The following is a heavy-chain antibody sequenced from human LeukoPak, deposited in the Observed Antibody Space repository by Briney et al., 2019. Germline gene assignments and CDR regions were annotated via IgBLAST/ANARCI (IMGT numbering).Heavy chain of an antibody. J-gene: IGHJ4*02. D-gene: IGHD1-26*01. CDR2: INPNSGGT. V-gene: IGHV1-2*02. Sequence: ASVKVSCKASGYTFTGYYMHWVRQAPGQGLEWMEWINPNSGGTNYAQKFQGRVTMTRDTSISTAYMELSRLRSDDTAVYYCARSIVGATTDNGYWGQGTLVTVSS. CDR3: ARSIVGATTDNGY. CDR1: GYTFTGYY.